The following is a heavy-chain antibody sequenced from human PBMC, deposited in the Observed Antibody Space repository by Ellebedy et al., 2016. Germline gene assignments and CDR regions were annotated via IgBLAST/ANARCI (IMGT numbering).Heavy chain of an antibody. Sequence: GGSLRLXCEGSGFDFSRYTMNWVRQAPGKRLEWVSSISSRSNYMYYIDSIKGRLTISRDNTRKSLYLQMSSLRVEDTAVYFCARGIDDRSETTYTEWTGNSLHFDQWGQGTLVTVSS. V-gene: IGHV3-21*01. CDR3: ARGIDDRSETTYTEWTGNSLHFDQ. CDR1: GFDFSRYT. D-gene: IGHD3/OR15-3a*01. J-gene: IGHJ4*02. CDR2: ISSRSNYM.